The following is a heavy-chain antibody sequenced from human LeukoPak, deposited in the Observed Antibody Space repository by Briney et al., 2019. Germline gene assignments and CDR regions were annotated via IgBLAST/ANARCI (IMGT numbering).Heavy chain of an antibody. D-gene: IGHD4-17*01. Sequence: SVKVSFKASGGTFSNYAISWVRQAPGQGLEWMGGIIPIFGTANYAQKFQGRVTITADESTCTAYMELSSLRSEDTAVYYCARETVTTSIDPWGQGTLVTVSS. CDR3: ARETVTTSIDP. J-gene: IGHJ5*02. CDR1: GGTFSNYA. V-gene: IGHV1-69*13. CDR2: IIPIFGTA.